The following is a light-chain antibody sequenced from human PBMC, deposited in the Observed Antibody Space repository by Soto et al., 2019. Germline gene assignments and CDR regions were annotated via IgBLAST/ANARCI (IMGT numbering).Light chain of an antibody. J-gene: IGKJ4*01. CDR2: DAS. CDR1: QGVSSY. V-gene: IGKV3D-11*01. CDR3: QQRSNWPLT. Sequence: EIVLTQSPAPLSLSPGERATLSCRASQGVSSYLAWYQQKPGQAPRLLIYDASNRATGIPARFSGSGPGTDFTLTISSLEPEDFAVYYCQQRSNWPLTFGGGTKVEIK.